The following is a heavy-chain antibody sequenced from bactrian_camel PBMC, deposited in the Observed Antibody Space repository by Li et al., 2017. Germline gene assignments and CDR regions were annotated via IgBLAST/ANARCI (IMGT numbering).Heavy chain of an antibody. CDR3: AAGWGCTERPGINY. J-gene: IGHJ4*01. CDR2: ISSTGDVT. CDR1: GFTFGAYD. Sequence: VQLVESGGGLVQPGGSLRLSCAASGFTFGAYDMSWVRQAPGKELEAVAYISSTGDVTYYPDSVRGRFTISRDNAKNTLYLQMNSLKPEDSAMYYCAAGWGCTERPGINYWGQGTQVTVS. D-gene: IGHD3*01. V-gene: IGHV3S35*01.